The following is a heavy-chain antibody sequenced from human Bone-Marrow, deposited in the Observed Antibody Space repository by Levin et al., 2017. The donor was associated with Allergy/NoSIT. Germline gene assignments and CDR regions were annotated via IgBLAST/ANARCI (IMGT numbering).Heavy chain of an antibody. V-gene: IGHV4-39*07. CDR3: ARDQGVGDNWFDP. D-gene: IGHD3-10*01. CDR2: IYYSGST. CDR1: GGSISSSSYY. Sequence: SETLSLTCTVSGGSISSSSYYWGWIRQPPGKGLEWIGSIYYSGSTYYNPSLKSRVTISVDTSKNQFSLKLTSVTAADMAVYYCARDQGVGDNWFDPWGQGTLVTVSS. J-gene: IGHJ5*02.